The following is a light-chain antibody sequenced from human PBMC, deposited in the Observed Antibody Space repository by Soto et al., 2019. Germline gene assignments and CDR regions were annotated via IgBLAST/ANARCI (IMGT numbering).Light chain of an antibody. CDR1: SGHSDYA. CDR2: LNTDGSH. CDR3: QTWGTGIQV. V-gene: IGLV4-69*01. Sequence: QPVLTQSPSASASLGASVKLTCTLSSGHSDYAIAWLQQQPEKGPRYLMKLNTDGSHSKGDGIPDRFSGSSSGAERYLTISSLQSDDEADYYCQTWGTGIQVFGGGTQLTVL. J-gene: IGLJ3*02.